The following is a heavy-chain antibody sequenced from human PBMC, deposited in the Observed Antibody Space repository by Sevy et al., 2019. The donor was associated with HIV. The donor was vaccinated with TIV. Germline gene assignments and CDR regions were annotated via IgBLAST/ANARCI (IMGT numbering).Heavy chain of an antibody. CDR2: IGHDANNQ. CDR1: GFTFSSSG. V-gene: IGHV3-30*02. CDR3: AKDLWYCMDV. D-gene: IGHD3-10*01. J-gene: IGHJ6*03. Sequence: GGSLRLSCAASGFTFSSSGMHWLRQAPGNGLEWVTFIGHDANNQQYADSVKGQFAISRDNSKNTIYLQMHSLRVEDTAVYYCAKDLWYCMDVWGKGTTVTVSS.